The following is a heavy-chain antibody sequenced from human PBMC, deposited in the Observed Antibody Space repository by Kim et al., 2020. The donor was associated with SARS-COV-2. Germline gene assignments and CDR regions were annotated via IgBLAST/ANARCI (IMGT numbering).Heavy chain of an antibody. Sequence: GGSLRLSCAASGFTFSSYAMHWVRQAPGKGLEWVAVISYDGSNKYYADSVKGRFTISRDNSKNTLYLQMNSLRAEDTAVYYCARELGEVNGYNFYDGMDVWGQGTTVTVSS. CDR2: ISYDGSNK. D-gene: IGHD5-12*01. CDR1: GFTFSSYA. V-gene: IGHV3-30*04. J-gene: IGHJ6*02. CDR3: ARELGEVNGYNFYDGMDV.